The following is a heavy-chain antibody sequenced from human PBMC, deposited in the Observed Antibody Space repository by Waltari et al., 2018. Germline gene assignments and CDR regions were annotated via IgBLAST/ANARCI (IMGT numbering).Heavy chain of an antibody. J-gene: IGHJ4*02. D-gene: IGHD6-6*01. Sequence: QVQLVQSGAEVKKPGSSVKVSCKASGGTFSSYAIHWVRLAPGQGPEWMGGIIPIFGTANYAQKFQGRVTITADESTSTAYMELSSLRSEDTAVYYCAKSQYSSSYFDYWGQGTLVTVSS. V-gene: IGHV1-69*01. CDR2: IIPIFGTA. CDR3: AKSQYSSSYFDY. CDR1: GGTFSSYA.